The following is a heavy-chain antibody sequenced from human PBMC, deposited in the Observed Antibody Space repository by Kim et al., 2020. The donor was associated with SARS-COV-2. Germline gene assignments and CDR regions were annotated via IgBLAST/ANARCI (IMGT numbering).Heavy chain of an antibody. CDR1: GFTFSSHS. CDR3: AKGDPVLREPDY. Sequence: GGSLRLSCAASGFTFSSHSMGWVRQAPGEGLQWVSTISGSGSNTHFADSVKGRFTISRDNSKNMLYLQMNNLRAEDTAIYYCAKGDPVLREPDYWGQGTLITVSS. J-gene: IGHJ4*02. CDR2: ISGSGSNT. D-gene: IGHD1-26*01. V-gene: IGHV3-23*01.